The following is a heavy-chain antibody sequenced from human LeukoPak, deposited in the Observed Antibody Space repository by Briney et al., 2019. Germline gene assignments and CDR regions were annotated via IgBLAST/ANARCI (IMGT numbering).Heavy chain of an antibody. D-gene: IGHD3-10*01. Sequence: ASVKVSCKASGGTFSSYAISWVRQAPGQGLEWMGGIIPIFGTANYAQKFQGRVTITADESTSTAYMELSSLRSEDTAVYYCARCYGSGRWALDIWGQGTMVTVSS. CDR2: IIPIFGTA. V-gene: IGHV1-69*13. CDR1: GGTFSSYA. CDR3: ARCYGSGRWALDI. J-gene: IGHJ3*02.